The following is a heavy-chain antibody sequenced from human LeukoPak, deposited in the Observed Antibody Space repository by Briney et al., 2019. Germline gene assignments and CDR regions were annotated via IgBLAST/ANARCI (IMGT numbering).Heavy chain of an antibody. V-gene: IGHV3-23*01. CDR1: GFTFSSYA. CDR3: AKGHSSSRTEFDY. CDR2: VSGSGGST. Sequence: GGSLRLSCAASGFTFSSYAMSWVRQAPGKGLEWVSAVSGSGGSTYYADSVKGRFTNSRDNSKNTLYLQMNSLRAEDTAVYYCAKGHSSSRTEFDYWGQGTLVTVSS. J-gene: IGHJ4*02. D-gene: IGHD6-13*01.